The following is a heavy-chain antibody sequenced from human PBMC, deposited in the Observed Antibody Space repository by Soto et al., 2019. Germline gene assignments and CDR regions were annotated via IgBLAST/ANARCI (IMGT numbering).Heavy chain of an antibody. CDR1: GLTFSSYF. CDR3: VRHSPSGSWIIDY. J-gene: IGHJ4*02. Sequence: GRSLILSYASSGLTFSSYFMILIRPTPGKGLDWVSAISADGFGTFYTDSVKGRFTISRDNSKNTIYLQMNTLRVEDTAVYYCVRHSPSGSWIIDYRGQGTLVTVSS. CDR2: ISADGFGT. V-gene: IGHV3-23*01. D-gene: IGHD1-26*01.